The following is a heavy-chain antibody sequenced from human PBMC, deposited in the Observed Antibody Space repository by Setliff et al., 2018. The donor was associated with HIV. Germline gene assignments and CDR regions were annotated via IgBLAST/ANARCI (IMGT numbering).Heavy chain of an antibody. CDR2: ISSSGGRT. CDR1: GFTFSSYV. CDR3: AKVLPSHTDGAFDI. Sequence: GGSLRLSCAASGFTFSSYVMSWVRQTPGKGLEWVSVISSSGGRTYHADSVKGRFTISRDNSKNTVSLQMNSLRVEDTAVYYCAKVLPSHTDGAFDIWGQGTMVTVSS. D-gene: IGHD4-17*01. J-gene: IGHJ3*02. V-gene: IGHV3-NL1*01.